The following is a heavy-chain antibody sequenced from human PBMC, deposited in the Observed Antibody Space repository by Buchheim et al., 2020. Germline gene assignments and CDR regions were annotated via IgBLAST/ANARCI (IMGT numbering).Heavy chain of an antibody. J-gene: IGHJ4*02. V-gene: IGHV3-48*01. CDR1: GFTFSSYS. CDR3: AREGFLEIWLS. CDR2: IDGSGSTT. Sequence: EVQLVESGGGLVQPGGSLRLSCAASGFTFSSYSMNWVRQAPGKGLEWDSYIDGSGSTTYYADSVKGRFTISRDNAKNSVYLQMNSLRAEDTGVYYCAREGFLEIWLSWGQGTL. D-gene: IGHD3-3*01.